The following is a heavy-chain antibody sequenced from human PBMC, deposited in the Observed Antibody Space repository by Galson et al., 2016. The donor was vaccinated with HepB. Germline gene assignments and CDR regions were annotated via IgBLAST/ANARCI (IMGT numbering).Heavy chain of an antibody. CDR2: IYSGGNT. CDR1: GFCVSSNY. J-gene: IGHJ6*04. V-gene: IGHV3-66*02. CDR3: AGQYGMDV. Sequence: SLRLSCAASGFCVSSNYMTWVRQAPGKGLEWVSVIYSGGNTYYADSVKGRFTISRDNSKNTLYLQMNSLRAEDTAVYYCAGQYGMDVWGKGTTVTVSS.